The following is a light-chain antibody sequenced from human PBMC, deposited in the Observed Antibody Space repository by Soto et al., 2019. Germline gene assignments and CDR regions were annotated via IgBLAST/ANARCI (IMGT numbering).Light chain of an antibody. J-gene: IGKJ4*01. CDR2: AAS. CDR1: QSISSY. CDR3: QQSYSTPLT. Sequence: DIQMTQSPSSLSASVGDRVTITCRASQSISSYLNWYQQKPGKAPKLLIYAASSLHSGVPPRFRGSASGTDFTLTISSLQPEDFATYYCQQSYSTPLTFGGGTKVEIK. V-gene: IGKV1-39*01.